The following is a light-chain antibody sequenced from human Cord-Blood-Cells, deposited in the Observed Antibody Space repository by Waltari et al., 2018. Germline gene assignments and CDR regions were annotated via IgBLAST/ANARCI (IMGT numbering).Light chain of an antibody. V-gene: IGKV3-20*01. CDR3: QQYGSSPYT. J-gene: IGKJ2*01. Sequence: ELVLKQSPGTLSLSPGERATLSCRASQSVSSSYLAWDQQKPGQAPRLLIYGASSRATGIPDRFSGSGSGTDFTLTISRLEPEDFAVYYCQQYGSSPYTFGQGTKLEIK. CDR2: GAS. CDR1: QSVSSSY.